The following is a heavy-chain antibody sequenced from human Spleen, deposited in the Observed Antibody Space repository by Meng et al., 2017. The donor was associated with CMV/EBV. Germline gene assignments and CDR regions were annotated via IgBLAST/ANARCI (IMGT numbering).Heavy chain of an antibody. CDR2: IYPGDSDT. Sequence: KGAGYSFTSYWIGWVRHMPGKGLEWMGIIYPGDSDTRYSPSFQGQVTISADKSISTAYLQWSSLKASDTAMYYCARGEDYGGNRFYYWGQGTLVTVSS. J-gene: IGHJ4*02. D-gene: IGHD4-23*01. CDR1: GYSFTSYW. V-gene: IGHV5-51*01. CDR3: ARGEDYGGNRFYY.